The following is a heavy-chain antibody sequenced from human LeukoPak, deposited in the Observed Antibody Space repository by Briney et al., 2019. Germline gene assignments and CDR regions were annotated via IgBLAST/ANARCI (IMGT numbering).Heavy chain of an antibody. CDR1: GGSISSYY. Sequence: SETLSLTCTVSGGSISSYYWSWIRQPPGKGPEWIGSIYYSGSTYYNPSLKSRVTISVDTSKNQFSLKLSSVTATDTAVYYCARHDCITTTCYYFYGMDVWGQGTTVTVSS. D-gene: IGHD2-2*01. J-gene: IGHJ6*02. CDR3: ARHDCITTTCYYFYGMDV. V-gene: IGHV4-39*01. CDR2: IYYSGST.